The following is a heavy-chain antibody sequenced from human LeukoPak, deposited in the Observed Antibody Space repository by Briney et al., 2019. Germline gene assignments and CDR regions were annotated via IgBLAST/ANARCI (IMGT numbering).Heavy chain of an antibody. Sequence: GGSLRLSCAASGFTFSSSAMNWVRQAPGKGLEWVSYISSSSSTIYYADSVKGRFTISRDNAKNSLSLQMNSLRDEDTAVYYCARRYSSSWWHLDYWGQGTLVTVSS. CDR2: ISSSSSTI. CDR1: GFTFSSSA. J-gene: IGHJ4*02. D-gene: IGHD6-13*01. V-gene: IGHV3-48*02. CDR3: ARRYSSSWWHLDY.